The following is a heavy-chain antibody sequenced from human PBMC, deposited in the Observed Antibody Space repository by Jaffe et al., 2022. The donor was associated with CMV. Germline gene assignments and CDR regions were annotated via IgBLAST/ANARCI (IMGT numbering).Heavy chain of an antibody. CDR3: AKDAGYTTSWSPFDY. J-gene: IGHJ4*02. Sequence: EVQLLESGGGLAQPGGSLRLSCAAAGFTFSNYAMSWVRQAPGKGLEWVSALGSGGITTYYADSVKGRFTITRDNSKNTLYMQMNNLRADDTAVYYCAKDAGYTTSWSPFDYWGQGTLVTVSS. V-gene: IGHV3-23*01. D-gene: IGHD6-13*01. CDR1: GFTFSNYA. CDR2: LGSGGITT.